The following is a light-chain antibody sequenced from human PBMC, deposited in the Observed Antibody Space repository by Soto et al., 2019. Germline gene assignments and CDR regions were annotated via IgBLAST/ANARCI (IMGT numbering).Light chain of an antibody. CDR1: SSNIGSNT. Sequence: VLTQPPSASGTPGQRVTISCSGSSSNIGSNTVNWYQQLPGTAPKLLIYSNNQRPSGVPDRFSGSKSGTSASLAISGLQSEDEADYYCAAWDDSLNALFGTGTKVTVL. J-gene: IGLJ1*01. CDR2: SNN. V-gene: IGLV1-44*01. CDR3: AAWDDSLNAL.